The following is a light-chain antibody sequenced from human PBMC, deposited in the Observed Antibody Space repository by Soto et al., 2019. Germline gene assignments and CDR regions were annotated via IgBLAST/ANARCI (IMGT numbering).Light chain of an antibody. CDR2: GAS. CDR1: QSVSSN. V-gene: IGKV3-15*01. CDR3: QQYLNWLT. Sequence: EIVMTQSPATLSVSPGERATLSCRASQSVSSNLVWYQQKPGQPPRLLIYGASTRATGIPARFSGSWSGTEFTLTISSLQSEDFAVYYCQQYLNWLTFGGGTKVEIK. J-gene: IGKJ4*01.